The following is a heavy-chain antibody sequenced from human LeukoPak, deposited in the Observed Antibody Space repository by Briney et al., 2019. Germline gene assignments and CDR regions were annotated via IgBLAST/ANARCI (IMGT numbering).Heavy chain of an antibody. CDR3: ARASIFGVAPWDY. Sequence: SETLSLTCTVSGGSISSYYWSWIRQPPGKGLEWIGYIYYSGSTNYNPSLKSRVTISVDTSKNQFSLKLGSVTAADTAVYYCARASIFGVAPWDYWGQGTLVTVSS. V-gene: IGHV4-59*01. CDR1: GGSISSYY. D-gene: IGHD3-3*01. CDR2: IYYSGST. J-gene: IGHJ4*02.